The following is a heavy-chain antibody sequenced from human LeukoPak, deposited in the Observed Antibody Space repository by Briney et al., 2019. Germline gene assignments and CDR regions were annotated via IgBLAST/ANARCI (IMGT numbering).Heavy chain of an antibody. CDR2: IWYDGSNK. V-gene: IGHV3-30*02. D-gene: IGHD4-17*01. CDR3: ARYVTTPGWFDP. Sequence: PGGSLRLSCAASGFTFRSYGMHWVRQAPGKGLEWVAFIWYDGSNKYYADSVKGRFTISKDNSKNTLYLQMNSLRAEDTAVYYCARYVTTPGWFDPWGQGTLVTVSS. CDR1: GFTFRSYG. J-gene: IGHJ5*02.